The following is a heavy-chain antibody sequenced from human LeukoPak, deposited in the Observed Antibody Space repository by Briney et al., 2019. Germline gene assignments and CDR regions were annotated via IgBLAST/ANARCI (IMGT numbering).Heavy chain of an antibody. Sequence: ASVKVSCKASGYTFTGYYMHWVRQAPGQGPEWMGWINPNSGGTNYAQKFQGRVTMTRDTSISTAYMELSRLRSDDTAVYYCARVVVITGNWFDPWGQGTLVTVSS. CDR3: ARVVVITGNWFDP. D-gene: IGHD3-22*01. J-gene: IGHJ5*02. CDR2: INPNSGGT. CDR1: GYTFTGYY. V-gene: IGHV1-2*02.